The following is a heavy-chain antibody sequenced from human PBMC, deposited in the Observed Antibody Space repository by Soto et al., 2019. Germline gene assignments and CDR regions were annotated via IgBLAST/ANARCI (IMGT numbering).Heavy chain of an antibody. CDR1: GYTFTSYD. CDR3: AREVAGRSYQPIDF. J-gene: IGHJ4*02. Sequence: QVQLVQSGAEVKKPGASVKVSCKASGYTFTSYDTNWVRQATGQGLEWMGWMNPNSGNTGYAQKFKGRVTMTRDTSINTAYMELSSLRSEDTAVYYCAREVAGRSYQPIDFWGQGTLVTVSS. CDR2: MNPNSGNT. V-gene: IGHV1-8*01. D-gene: IGHD2-15*01.